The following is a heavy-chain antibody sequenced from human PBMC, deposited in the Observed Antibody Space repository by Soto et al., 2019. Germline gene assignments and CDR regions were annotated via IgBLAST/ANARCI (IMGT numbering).Heavy chain of an antibody. V-gene: IGHV3-11*06. CDR3: ARTPDCTNGVCSAGFDY. D-gene: IGHD2-8*01. Sequence: PGGSLRLSCAASGFTFSDYYMSWIRQAPGKGPEWVSYISSSSSYTNYADSVKGRFTISRDNAKNSLYLQMNSLRAEDTAVYYCARTPDCTNGVCSAGFDYWGQGTLVTVSS. J-gene: IGHJ4*02. CDR1: GFTFSDYY. CDR2: ISSSSSYT.